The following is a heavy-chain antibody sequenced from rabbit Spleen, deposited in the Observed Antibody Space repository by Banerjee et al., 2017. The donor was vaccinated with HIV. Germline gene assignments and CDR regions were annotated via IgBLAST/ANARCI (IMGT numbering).Heavy chain of an antibody. CDR3: ARDTGSSFSSYGMDL. CDR1: GFSFSSSYY. D-gene: IGHD8-1*01. J-gene: IGHJ6*01. Sequence: QSLEESGGDLVKPGASLTLTCTASGFSFSSSYYMCWVRQAPGKGLEYIACIYAGSSGSTYYANWAKGRFTISKTSSTTVTLQMTSLTVADTATYFCARDTGSSFSSYGMDLWGPGTLVTVS. CDR2: IYAGSSGST. V-gene: IGHV1S40*01.